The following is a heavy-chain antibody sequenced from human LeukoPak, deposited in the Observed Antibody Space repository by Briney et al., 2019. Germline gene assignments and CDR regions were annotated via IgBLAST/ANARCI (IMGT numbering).Heavy chain of an antibody. J-gene: IGHJ3*01. CDR3: ARDRSGYANDAFDF. CDR2: ISYSGSVQ. V-gene: IGHV3-30*03. D-gene: IGHD3-3*01. Sequence: AGGSLRLSCAASGFTFNNFGMHWVRQAPGKGLEWVSVISYSGSVQFYADSVKGRFTISRGASKNTVHLQMNSLRAEDTAVYHCARDRSGYANDAFDFWGQGTMVTVSS. CDR1: GFTFNNFG.